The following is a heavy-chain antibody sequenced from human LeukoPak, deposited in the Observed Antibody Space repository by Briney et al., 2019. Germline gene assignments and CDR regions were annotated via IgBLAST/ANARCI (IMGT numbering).Heavy chain of an antibody. CDR3: AKDPSWGGGPQPYGMDV. CDR1: GFTVSSNY. D-gene: IGHD1-26*01. Sequence: PGGSLRLSCAASGFTVSSNYMSWVRQAPGKGLEWVSSISSSSSYIHYADSVKGRFTISRDNAKNSLYLQMNSLRAEDTAVYYCAKDPSWGGGPQPYGMDVWGQGTTVTVSS. CDR2: ISSSSSYI. J-gene: IGHJ6*02. V-gene: IGHV3-21*01.